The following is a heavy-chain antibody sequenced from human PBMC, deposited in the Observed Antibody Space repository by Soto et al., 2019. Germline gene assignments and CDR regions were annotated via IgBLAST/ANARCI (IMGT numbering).Heavy chain of an antibody. CDR2: ISSSNTI. V-gene: IGHV3-48*02. J-gene: IGHJ5*01. CDR1: GFAFSTYS. CDR3: ARVGFVAANSKQYQFTAFGA. Sequence: PGWSLRLSCAASGFAFSTYSMNWVRQAPGKGLEWLSYISSSNTITYAGSVRGRFTVSRDNAKNSLYLQMNSLRDEDTAVYYCARVGFVAANSKQYQFTAFGAWGE. D-gene: IGHD2-21*02.